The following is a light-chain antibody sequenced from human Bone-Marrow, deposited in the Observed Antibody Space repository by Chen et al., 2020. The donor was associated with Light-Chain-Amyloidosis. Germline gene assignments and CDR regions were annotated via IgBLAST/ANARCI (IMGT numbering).Light chain of an antibody. CDR3: QVWDRSSDRPV. Sequence: SYVLTQPSSASVAPGQTATIPCGGNNIGSTSLHWYQQTPGQAPLLVVYDDSDRPSGIPERLSGSNSGNTATLTISRVEAGDEADYYCQVWDRSSDRPVFGGGTKLTVL. V-gene: IGLV3-21*02. CDR1: NIGSTS. CDR2: DDS. J-gene: IGLJ3*02.